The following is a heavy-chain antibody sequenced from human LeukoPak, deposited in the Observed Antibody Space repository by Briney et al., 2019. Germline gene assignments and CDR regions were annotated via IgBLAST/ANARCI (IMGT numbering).Heavy chain of an antibody. V-gene: IGHV3-23*01. CDR3: TRGSQGSGNYHYYYYMDV. CDR2: ISSYGSST. D-gene: IGHD3-10*01. Sequence: GGSLRLSCAASGFTFSNHGMNWVRQAPGKGLEWVSGISSYGSSTNYADSVKGRFTISRDNAKNTLYLQMNSLKTEDTAVYYCTRGSQGSGNYHYYYYMDVWGKGTTVTVSS. CDR1: GFTFSNHG. J-gene: IGHJ6*03.